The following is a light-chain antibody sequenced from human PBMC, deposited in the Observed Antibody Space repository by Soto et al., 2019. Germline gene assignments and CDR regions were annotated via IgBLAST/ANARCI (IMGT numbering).Light chain of an antibody. CDR1: SGSVSTSYY. Sequence: QTVVTQEPSFSVSPGRTVTLTCGLSSGSVSTSYYPSWYQQTPGQAPRTLIYSTNTRSSGVPDRFSGYILGNNAALTITGAHADDESYYYCVLYMGRGISVFGGGTQLTVL. CDR3: VLYMGRGISV. V-gene: IGLV8-61*01. J-gene: IGLJ7*01. CDR2: STN.